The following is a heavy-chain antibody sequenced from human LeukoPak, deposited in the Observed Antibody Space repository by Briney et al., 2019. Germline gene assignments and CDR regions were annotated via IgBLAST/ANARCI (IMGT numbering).Heavy chain of an antibody. CDR2: IYYSGST. V-gene: IGHV4-39*07. CDR3: ARRNGSYLPGGYYYGMDV. D-gene: IGHD1-26*01. J-gene: IGHJ6*02. CDR1: DGSISSSSYY. Sequence: PSETLSLTCTVSDGSISSSSYYWGWIRQPPGKGLEWIGSIYYSGSTYYNPSLKSRVTISVDTSKNQFSLKLSSVTAADTAVYYCARRNGSYLPGGYYYGMDVWGQGTTVTVSS.